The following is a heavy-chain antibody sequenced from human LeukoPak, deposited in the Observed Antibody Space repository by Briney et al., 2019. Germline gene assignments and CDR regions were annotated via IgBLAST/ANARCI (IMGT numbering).Heavy chain of an antibody. CDR3: ARLYCSGGSCSNFDY. J-gene: IGHJ4*02. CDR1: GGSISSYY. CDR2: IYHSGST. V-gene: IGHV4-59*12. D-gene: IGHD2-15*01. Sequence: SETLSLTCSVSGGSISSYYWGWIRQPPGKGLEWIGYIYHSGSTYYNPSLKSRVTISVDRSKNQFSLKLSSVTAADTAVYYCARLYCSGGSCSNFDYWGQGTLVTVSS.